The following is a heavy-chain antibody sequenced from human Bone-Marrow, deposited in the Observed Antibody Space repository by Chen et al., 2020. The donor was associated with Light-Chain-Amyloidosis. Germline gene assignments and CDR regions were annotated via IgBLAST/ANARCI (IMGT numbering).Heavy chain of an antibody. V-gene: IGHV1-2*02. Sequence: QVQLVQSGADVKKPGASVKVSCKASGYTFTDYYVHWVRQAPGQGLEWMGWINPNSGGTNYEQKFQDRVTMTRDTSISTAYMALSRLRSDDTALYYCAREKYSSSSRRWFDPWGQGTLVTVSS. J-gene: IGHJ5*02. CDR1: GYTFTDYY. D-gene: IGHD6-6*01. CDR2: INPNSGGT. CDR3: AREKYSSSSRRWFDP.